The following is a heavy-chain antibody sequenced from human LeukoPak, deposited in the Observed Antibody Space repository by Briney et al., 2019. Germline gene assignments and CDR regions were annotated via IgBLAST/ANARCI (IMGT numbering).Heavy chain of an antibody. CDR1: GFTFSSYA. V-gene: IGHV3-23*01. CDR2: ISGSGGST. J-gene: IGHJ4*02. D-gene: IGHD3-22*01. CDR3: AGYYYDSSGYYYPFDY. Sequence: GGSLRLSCAASGFTFSSYAMSWVRQAPGKGLEWVSAISGSGGSTYYADSVKGRFTISRDNPKNTLYLQMNSLRAEDTAVYYCAGYYYDSSGYYYPFDYWGQGTLVTVSS.